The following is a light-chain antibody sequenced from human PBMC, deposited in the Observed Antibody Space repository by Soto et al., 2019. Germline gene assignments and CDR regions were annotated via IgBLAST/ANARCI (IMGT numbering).Light chain of an antibody. CDR1: QFVSSRS. V-gene: IGKV3-20*01. CDR2: GAS. J-gene: IGKJ5*01. Sequence: EIVLTQSPGTLSLSPGESATLLCRASQFVSSRSLAWYQQKLGQAPRLLIYGASNRATGIPGRFNASGSGTDFTLTITPLEPEDFAVYFCQQYANSPITFGQGTRLDIK. CDR3: QQYANSPIT.